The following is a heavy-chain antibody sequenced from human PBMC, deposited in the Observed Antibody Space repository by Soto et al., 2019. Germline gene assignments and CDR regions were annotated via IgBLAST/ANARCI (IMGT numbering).Heavy chain of an antibody. CDR2: IYYSGST. J-gene: IGHJ5*02. Sequence: LSLTCTVSGGSISSGGYYWSWIRQHPGKGLEWTGYIYYSGSTHYNPSLKSRVTISVDTSKNQFSLKLSSVTAADTAVYYCARDQRSWYNWFDPWGQGTLVTVSS. D-gene: IGHD6-13*01. CDR1: GGSISSGGYY. V-gene: IGHV4-31*03. CDR3: ARDQRSWYNWFDP.